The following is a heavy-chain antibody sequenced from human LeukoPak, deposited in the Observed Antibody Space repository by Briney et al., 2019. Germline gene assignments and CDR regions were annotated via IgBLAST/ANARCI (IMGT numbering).Heavy chain of an antibody. CDR3: ARRYYDRSGYYSDY. CDR1: GFTFTTYS. D-gene: IGHD3-22*01. V-gene: IGHV3-21*01. J-gene: IGHJ4*02. Sequence: GGSLRLSCAASGFTFTTYSMTWVRQAPGKGLEWVTSISTSSDNMNYADSVKGRFTISRDNAKNSLYLQMNSLRAEDTSVYYCARRYYDRSGYYSDYWGQGTLVTVSS. CDR2: ISTSSDNM.